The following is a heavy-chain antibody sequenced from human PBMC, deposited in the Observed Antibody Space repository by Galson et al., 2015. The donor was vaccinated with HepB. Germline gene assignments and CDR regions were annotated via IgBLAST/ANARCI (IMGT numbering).Heavy chain of an antibody. V-gene: IGHV4-31*03. CDR1: GGSISSGGYY. CDR3: ARGSYYDILTGYYARPALFDY. CDR2: IYYSGST. J-gene: IGHJ4*02. Sequence: LSLTCTVSGGSISSGGYYWSWIRQHPGKGLEWIGYIYYSGSTYYNPSLKSRVTISVDTSKNQFSLKLSSVTAADTAVYYCARGSYYDILTGYYARPALFDYWGQGTLVTVSS. D-gene: IGHD3-9*01.